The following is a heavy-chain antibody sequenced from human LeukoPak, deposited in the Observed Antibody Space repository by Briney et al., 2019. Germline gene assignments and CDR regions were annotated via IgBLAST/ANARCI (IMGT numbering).Heavy chain of an antibody. CDR2: INAGNGNT. J-gene: IGHJ5*02. V-gene: IGHV1-3*01. D-gene: IGHD3-10*01. CDR3: ARDGRGSRSSWFDP. CDR1: GYTFTSYA. Sequence: ASVKVSCKASGYTFTSYATHWVRQAPGQRLEWMGWINAGNGNTKYSQEFQGRVTMTTDTSTSTAYMELRSLRSDDTAVYYCARDGRGSRSSWFDPWGQGTLVIVSS.